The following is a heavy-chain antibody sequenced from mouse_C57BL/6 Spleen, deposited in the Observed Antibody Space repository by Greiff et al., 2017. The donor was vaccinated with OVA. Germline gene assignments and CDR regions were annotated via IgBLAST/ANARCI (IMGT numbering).Heavy chain of an antibody. CDR2: INPSSGYT. V-gene: IGHV1-7*01. CDR3: ARPPSRWLLEGFAY. J-gene: IGHJ3*01. Sequence: VQLQQSGAELVKPGASVKLSCKASGYTFTSYWMHWVKQRPGQGLEWIGYINPSSGYTKYNQKFKDKATLTADKSSSTAYMQLSSLTSEDSAVYDCARPPSRWLLEGFAYWGQGTLVTVSA. CDR1: GYTFTSYW. D-gene: IGHD2-3*01.